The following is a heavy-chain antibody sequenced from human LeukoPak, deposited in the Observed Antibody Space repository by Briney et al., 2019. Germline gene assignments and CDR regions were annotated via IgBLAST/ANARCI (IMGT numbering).Heavy chain of an antibody. Sequence: GGSLRLSCAASGFTVSSNYMSWVRQAPGKGLEWVSVIYSGGSTYYADSVKGRFTISRDNSKNTLYLQMNSLRAEDTAVYYCASSYSSSSGSAAFDYWGQGTLVTVS. D-gene: IGHD6-6*01. CDR1: GFTVSSNY. J-gene: IGHJ4*02. CDR3: ASSYSSSSGSAAFDY. CDR2: IYSGGST. V-gene: IGHV3-53*01.